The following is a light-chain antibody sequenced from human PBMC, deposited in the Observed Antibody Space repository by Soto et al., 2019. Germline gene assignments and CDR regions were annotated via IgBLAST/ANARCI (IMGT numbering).Light chain of an antibody. J-gene: IGLJ3*02. CDR3: SSYTSTSTLV. CDR1: SSDVGGYKY. CDR2: DVT. Sequence: QSVLTQPASVSGSPGQSITISCTGTSSDVGGYKYVSWYQQHPGKAPKLMIYDVTNRPSGVSYRFSASKSGNSASLTISGLQAEDEADYYCSSYTSTSTLVFGGGTKLTVL. V-gene: IGLV2-14*03.